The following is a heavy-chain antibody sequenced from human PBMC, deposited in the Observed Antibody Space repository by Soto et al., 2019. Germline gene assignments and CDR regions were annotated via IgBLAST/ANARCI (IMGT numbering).Heavy chain of an antibody. D-gene: IGHD6-6*01. CDR3: ASRSGQLPYYFDY. CDR2: ISGYNGNA. V-gene: IGHV1-18*01. CDR1: GYTFTNYG. Sequence: QVQLVQSGTEVKKPGASVKVSCKASGYTFTNYGISWVRQAPGQGREWMGWISGYNGNANYAQKFQGRVTMTTDTSTSTAYMELRSLRSDDTAVYYCASRSGQLPYYFDYWGQGTLVTVSS. J-gene: IGHJ4*02.